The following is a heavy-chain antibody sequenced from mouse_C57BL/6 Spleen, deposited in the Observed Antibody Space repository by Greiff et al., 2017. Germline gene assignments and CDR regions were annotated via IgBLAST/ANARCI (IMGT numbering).Heavy chain of an antibody. V-gene: IGHV1-82*01. D-gene: IGHD2-3*01. CDR2: INPGDGDT. J-gene: IGHJ1*03. CDR3: ARNDGYYSGYFDV. CDR1: GYAFSSSW. Sequence: QVQLQQSGPELVKPGASVKISCKASGYAFSSSWMNWVQQRPGKGLEWIGRINPGDGDTNYNGKFKGKATLTADKSSSTAYMQLRSLTSEVTAVYFCARNDGYYSGYFDVWGTGTTVTVSS.